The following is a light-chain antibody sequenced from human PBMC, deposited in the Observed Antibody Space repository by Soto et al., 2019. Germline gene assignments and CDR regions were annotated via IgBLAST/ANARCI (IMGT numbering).Light chain of an antibody. CDR3: AAWDDTLNGEV. V-gene: IGLV1-44*01. CDR1: TSNIGRNT. Sequence: QSVLTQPPSASGTPGQRVTISCSGSTSNIGRNTVTWYQQLPGTAPKLLIYSTNQRPSGVPDRFSGSKSGSSASLAISALQSEDEANYHCAAWDDTLNGEVFGGGTKVTVL. J-gene: IGLJ2*01. CDR2: STN.